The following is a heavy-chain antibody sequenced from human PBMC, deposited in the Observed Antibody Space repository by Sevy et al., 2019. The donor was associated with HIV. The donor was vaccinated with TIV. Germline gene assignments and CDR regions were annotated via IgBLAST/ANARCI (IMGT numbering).Heavy chain of an antibody. V-gene: IGHV3-30*02. CDR2: IRNDGSTK. Sequence: GGSLRLSCAASGFTFKSYGMHWVRQAPGKGLEWVTFIRNDGSTKYYADSVRGRFTASRDNSKNTLYLHMNSLRPEDTAVYYCVKGPHPAVTTSYALDVWGQGTTVTASS. CDR1: GFTFKSYG. D-gene: IGHD4-17*01. J-gene: IGHJ6*02. CDR3: VKGPHPAVTTSYALDV.